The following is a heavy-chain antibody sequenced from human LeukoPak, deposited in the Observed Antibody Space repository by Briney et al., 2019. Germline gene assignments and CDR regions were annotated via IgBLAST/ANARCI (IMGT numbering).Heavy chain of an antibody. CDR3: VRERGYDTYFDY. J-gene: IGHJ4*02. V-gene: IGHV3-23*03. Sequence: GGSLRLSCVASGFTFSSYTMAWVRHGLGKGQERVAVVLPGGVTHSTDPLRDRFSISTDKSKNVLHLQMDPLRAEDTALYYCVRERGYDTYFDYWGRGTLVTVSS. CDR2: VLPGGVT. CDR1: GFTFSSYT. D-gene: IGHD5-12*01.